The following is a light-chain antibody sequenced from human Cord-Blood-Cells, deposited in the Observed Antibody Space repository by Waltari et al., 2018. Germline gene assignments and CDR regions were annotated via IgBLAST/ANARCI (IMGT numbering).Light chain of an antibody. CDR2: AAS. J-gene: IGKJ2*03. CDR1: QSISSY. Sequence: DIQMTQSPSSLSASVGDRVTITCRASQSISSYLNWYQQKPGKAPKLLIYAASSVQSWVPSRFSGSGSGTDFTLTISSLQPEDFATYYCQQSYSTPYSFGQGTKLEIK. V-gene: IGKV1-39*01. CDR3: QQSYSTPYS.